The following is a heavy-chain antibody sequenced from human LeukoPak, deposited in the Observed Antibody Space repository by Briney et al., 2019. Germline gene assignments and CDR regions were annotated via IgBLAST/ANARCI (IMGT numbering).Heavy chain of an antibody. V-gene: IGHV4-34*01. CDR3: ARGEGYGYYYYGMDV. CDR1: GGSFSGYY. J-gene: IGHJ6*02. D-gene: IGHD5-12*01. Sequence: SETLSLTCAVYGGSFSGYYWSWIRQPPGKGLEWIGEINHSGSTNYNPSLKSRVTISVDTSKNQFSLKLSSVTAADTAVHYCARGEGYGYYYYGMDVWGQGTTVTVSS. CDR2: INHSGST.